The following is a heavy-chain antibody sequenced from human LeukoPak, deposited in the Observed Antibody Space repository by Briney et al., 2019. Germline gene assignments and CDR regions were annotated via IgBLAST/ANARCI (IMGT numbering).Heavy chain of an antibody. V-gene: IGHV3-23*01. J-gene: IGHJ1*01. CDR3: AKTPDSSGWYMPEYFQH. Sequence: PGGSLRLSCAASGFTFSSYAMSWVRQAPGKGLEWVSAISGSGGSTYYADSVKGRFTISRDNSKNTLYLQMNSLRAEDTAVYYCAKTPDSSGWYMPEYFQHWGQGTLVTVSS. CDR2: ISGSGGST. CDR1: GFTFSSYA. D-gene: IGHD6-19*01.